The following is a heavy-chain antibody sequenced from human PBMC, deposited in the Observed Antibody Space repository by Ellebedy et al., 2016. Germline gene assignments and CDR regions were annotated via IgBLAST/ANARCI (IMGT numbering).Heavy chain of an antibody. J-gene: IGHJ6*02. CDR2: ISWNSGSI. V-gene: IGHV3-9*01. D-gene: IGHD2-15*01. Sequence: SLKISCAASGFTFDDYAMHWVRQAPGPGLEWVSGISWNSGSIGYADSVKGRFTISRDNAKNSLYLQMNSLRAEDTALYYCANPFPLGVAATKRYYYGMDVWGQGTTVTVSS. CDR3: ANPFPLGVAATKRYYYGMDV. CDR1: GFTFDDYA.